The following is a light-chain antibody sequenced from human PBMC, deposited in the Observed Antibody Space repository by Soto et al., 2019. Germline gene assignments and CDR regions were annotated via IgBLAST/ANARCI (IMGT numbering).Light chain of an antibody. CDR1: SSNIGSNY. V-gene: IGLV1-47*01. CDR3: AAWDDSLSGYV. Sequence: QSVLTQPPSASGTPGQRVTISCSGSSSNIGSNYVYWYQQLPVTAPKLLIYRNNQRPSGVPDRFSGSKSGTSASLAISGLRSEDGAYYYCAAWDDSLSGYVFGTGTKVTVL. J-gene: IGLJ1*01. CDR2: RNN.